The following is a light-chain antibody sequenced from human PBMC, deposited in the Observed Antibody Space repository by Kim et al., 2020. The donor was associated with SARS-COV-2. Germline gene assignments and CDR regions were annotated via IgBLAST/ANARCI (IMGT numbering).Light chain of an antibody. V-gene: IGKV3-20*01. CDR2: DSS. CDR3: QQYGNSPQT. J-gene: IGKJ2*01. Sequence: EIVLTQSPGTLSLSPGETATLSCRASQTVTSSYLAWYQHKPGQPPRLLIYDSSKRATGIPDRFRGSGSGADFTLTISRLEPEDFAVYFCQQYGNSPQTFGPGTKVEI. CDR1: QTVTSSY.